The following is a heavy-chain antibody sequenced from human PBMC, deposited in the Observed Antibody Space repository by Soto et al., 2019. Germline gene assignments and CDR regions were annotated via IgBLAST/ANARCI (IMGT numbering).Heavy chain of an antibody. CDR1: GYKFGSAW. CDR3: ARQLSHICDS. V-gene: IGHV5-51*01. Sequence: ESRKISCKGVGYKFGSAWIGWVRQMPGKGLEWMGIIKPGTSDIRYSPSCRGHVTISADEAVSTAYLQWSSLKASDTAMYYCARQLSHICDSWGQGTLVTVSS. CDR2: IKPGTSDI. J-gene: IGHJ4*02. D-gene: IGHD3-3*02.